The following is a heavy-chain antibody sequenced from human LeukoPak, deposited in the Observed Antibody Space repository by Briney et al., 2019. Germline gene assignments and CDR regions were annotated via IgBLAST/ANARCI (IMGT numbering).Heavy chain of an antibody. Sequence: ASVKVSCKASGYIFTSYYMHWVRQAPGRGLEWMGLINPSGGSTRYAQKFQGRVTITADKSTSTAYMELSSLRSEDTAVYYCATSAETVTTPFDYWGQGTLVTVSS. CDR2: INPSGGST. J-gene: IGHJ4*02. CDR1: GYIFTSYY. CDR3: ATSAETVTTPFDY. V-gene: IGHV1-46*01. D-gene: IGHD4-17*01.